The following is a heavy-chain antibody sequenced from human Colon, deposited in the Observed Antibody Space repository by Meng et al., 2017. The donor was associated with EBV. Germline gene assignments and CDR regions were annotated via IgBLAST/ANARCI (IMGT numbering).Heavy chain of an antibody. J-gene: IGHJ4*02. CDR1: GFTFRAYT. Sequence: EVEFVESVGGLVQPGGVFRLSCTASGFTFRAYTMNWLRHAPGKGLEWVASIRSSSYYGYYPESMKGRFTISRDNTKNSLFLQMNGLRVEDTAVYYCAREGSFDYWGQGTLVTVSS. V-gene: IGHV3-21*01. CDR2: IRSSSYYG. CDR3: AREGSFDY.